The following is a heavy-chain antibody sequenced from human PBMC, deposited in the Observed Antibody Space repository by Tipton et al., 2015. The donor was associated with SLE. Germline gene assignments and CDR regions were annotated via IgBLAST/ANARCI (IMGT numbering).Heavy chain of an antibody. CDR3: ARDGLGWGYYYYMDV. CDR1: GDSISGHY. CDR2: IYYSGST. V-gene: IGHV4-59*11. D-gene: IGHD5/OR15-5a*01. J-gene: IGHJ6*03. Sequence: TLSLTCTVSGDSISGHYRSWIRQPPGKGLEWIGYIYYSGSTNYNPSLKSRVTISVDTSKNQFSLKLSSVTAADTAVYYCARDGLGWGYYYYMDVWGKGTTVTVSS.